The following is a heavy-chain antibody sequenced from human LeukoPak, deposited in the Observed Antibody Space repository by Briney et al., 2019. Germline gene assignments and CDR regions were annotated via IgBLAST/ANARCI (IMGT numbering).Heavy chain of an antibody. V-gene: IGHV3-15*07. J-gene: IGHJ4*02. D-gene: IGHD3-10*01. CDR2: IASKTDGGAT. CDR1: GLTVTNAW. CDR3: TTGIRGD. Sequence: GGSLRLSCSASGLTVTNAWMNWVRQAPGEGLDWVGRIASKTDGGATDYAAPVKGRFTISRDESKNTLNLQMNSLKTEDTAVYYCTTGIRGDWGQGTLVTVSS.